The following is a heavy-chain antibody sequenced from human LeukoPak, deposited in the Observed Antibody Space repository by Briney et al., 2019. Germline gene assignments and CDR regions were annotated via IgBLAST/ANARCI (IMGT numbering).Heavy chain of an antibody. Sequence: GGSLRLSCAASGFTFSSYGMHWVRQAPGKGLEWVAVISYDGSNKYYADSVKGRFTISRDNSKNTLHLQMNSLRAEDTAVYYCAKDQNVGAQPYYYYYYGMDVWGQGTTVTVSS. J-gene: IGHJ6*02. D-gene: IGHD1-26*01. CDR1: GFTFSSYG. V-gene: IGHV3-30*18. CDR3: AKDQNVGAQPYYYYYYGMDV. CDR2: ISYDGSNK.